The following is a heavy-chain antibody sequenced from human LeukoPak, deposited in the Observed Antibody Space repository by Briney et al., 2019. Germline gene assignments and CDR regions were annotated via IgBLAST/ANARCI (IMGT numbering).Heavy chain of an antibody. CDR2: INHSGST. V-gene: IGHV4-34*01. J-gene: IGHJ3*02. CDR3: ARGRGDRASDAFDS. Sequence: SETLSLTCAVYGGSFSGYYWSWIRQPPGKGLEWIGEINHSGSTNYNPSLKSRVTISVDTSKNQFSMQLSSVTAADTAVYYCARGRGDRASDAFDSLVQGTMVTVSS. CDR1: GGSFSGYY. D-gene: IGHD2-21*02.